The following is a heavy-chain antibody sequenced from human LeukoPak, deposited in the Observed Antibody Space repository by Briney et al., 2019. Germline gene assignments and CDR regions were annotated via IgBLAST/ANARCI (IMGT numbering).Heavy chain of an antibody. J-gene: IGHJ4*02. CDR3: ARWPIAAAGCFDY. D-gene: IGHD6-13*01. CDR2: IYYSGST. CDR1: GGSISSSSYY. Sequence: PSETLSLTCTVSGGSISSSSYYWGWIRQPPGKGLEWIGYIYYSGSTNYNPSLKSRVTISVDTSKNQFSLKLSSVTAADTAVYYCARWPIAAAGCFDYWGQGTLVTVSS. V-gene: IGHV4-61*05.